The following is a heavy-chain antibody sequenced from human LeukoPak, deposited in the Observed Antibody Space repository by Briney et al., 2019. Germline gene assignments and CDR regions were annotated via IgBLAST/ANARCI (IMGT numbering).Heavy chain of an antibody. CDR1: GGSINNYY. D-gene: IGHD2-15*01. J-gene: IGHJ6*03. CDR2: IYYSGAT. V-gene: IGHV4-59*01. Sequence: SETLSLTCTVSGGSINNYYWSWIRQPPGKGLEWIGCIYYSGATIYNPSLKSRVIISLDTSKSHFSLKLSSMTTADTAIYYCARGVVGNYMDLWGKGTTVTVSS. CDR3: ARGVVGNYMDL.